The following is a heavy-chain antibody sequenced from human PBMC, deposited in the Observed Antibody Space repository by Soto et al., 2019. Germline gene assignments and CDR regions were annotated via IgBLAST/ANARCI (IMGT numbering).Heavy chain of an antibody. V-gene: IGHV1-18*04. CDR2: ISAYNGNT. CDR3: ARKGTGWPLDY. D-gene: IGHD6-19*01. J-gene: IGHJ4*02. CDR1: GYTFTGYY. Sequence: GASVKVSCKASGYTFTGYYMHWVRQAPGQGLEWMGWISAYNGNTNYAQSLQGRVTLTTDTSTSTAYMELRSLRSDDTAVYYCARKGTGWPLDYWGQGTLVTVSS.